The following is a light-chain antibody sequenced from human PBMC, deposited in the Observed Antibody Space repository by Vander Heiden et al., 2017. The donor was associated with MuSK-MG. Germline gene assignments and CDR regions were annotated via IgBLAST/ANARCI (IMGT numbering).Light chain of an antibody. CDR1: QRVSSTY. J-gene: IGKJ1*01. CDR2: AAT. Sequence: EIVLKQSPGTLSLSPGERATLSCRASQRVSSTYIAWYQQQPGQAPRLLISAATTRASGIPDRFSGSGSGTEYTLTISRLEADDFAVYYCQQYGNSPWTFGQGTKVXIK. CDR3: QQYGNSPWT. V-gene: IGKV3-20*01.